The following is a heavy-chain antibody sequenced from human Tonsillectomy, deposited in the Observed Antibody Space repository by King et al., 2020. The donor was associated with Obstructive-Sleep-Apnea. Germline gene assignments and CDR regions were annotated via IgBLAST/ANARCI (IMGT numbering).Heavy chain of an antibody. D-gene: IGHD5-18*01. V-gene: IGHV3-21*01. J-gene: IGHJ4*02. CDR1: GFTFSIYS. CDR2: IISSTSYI. CDR3: ARDQDYVDTAMIDS. Sequence: VQLVESGGGLVKPGGSLRLSCAASGFTFSIYSMTWVRQAPGKGLEWVSSIISSTSYIYYADSVKGRFTISRDNAKNSLYLQMNSLTAEDTAVYYCARDQDYVDTAMIDSWGQGTLVTVSS.